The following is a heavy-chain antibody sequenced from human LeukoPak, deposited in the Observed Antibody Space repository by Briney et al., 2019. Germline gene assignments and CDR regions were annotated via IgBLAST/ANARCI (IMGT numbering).Heavy chain of an antibody. Sequence: SETLSLTCTVSGGSISSSSYYWGWIRQPPGKGLEWIGSIYYSGSTYYNPSLKSRVTMSVDTSKNQFSLKLSSVTAADTAVYYCARVGVGGWSYFDYWGRGTLVTVSS. V-gene: IGHV4-39*07. CDR1: GGSISSSSYY. CDR3: ARVGVGGWSYFDY. CDR2: IYYSGST. D-gene: IGHD6-19*01. J-gene: IGHJ4*02.